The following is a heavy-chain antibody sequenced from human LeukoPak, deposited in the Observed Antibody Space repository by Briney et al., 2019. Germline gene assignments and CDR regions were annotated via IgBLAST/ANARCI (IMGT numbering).Heavy chain of an antibody. CDR1: GCSISNYY. J-gene: IGHJ5*02. D-gene: IGHD6-13*01. CDR3: ARVEQQLVQLAWFDP. V-gene: IGHV4-59*12. CDR2: IYSSGST. Sequence: SETLSLTCTVSGCSISNYYWSWIRPPPGKGLEWIGYIYSSGSTNYNPSLKSRVTISVDTSKIQFSLKLSSVTAADMAVYYCARVEQQLVQLAWFDPWGQGTLVTVSS.